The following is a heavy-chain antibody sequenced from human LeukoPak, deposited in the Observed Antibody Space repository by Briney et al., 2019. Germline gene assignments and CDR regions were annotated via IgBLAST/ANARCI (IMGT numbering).Heavy chain of an antibody. V-gene: IGHV3-7*01. CDR3: AREEGSSWSIYYYYYMDV. CDR1: GFTFSSYW. D-gene: IGHD6-13*01. CDR2: IKQDGSEK. J-gene: IGHJ6*03. Sequence: GGFLRLSCAASGFTFSSYWMSWVRQAPGKGLEWVANIKQDGSEKYYVDSVKGRFTISRDNAKNSLYLQMNSLRAEDTAVYYCAREEGSSWSIYYYYYMDVWGKGTTVTVSS.